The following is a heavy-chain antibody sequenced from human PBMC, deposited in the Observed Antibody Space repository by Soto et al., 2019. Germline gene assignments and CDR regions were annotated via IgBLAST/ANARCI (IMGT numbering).Heavy chain of an antibody. CDR1: GFMFSSYA. CDR3: VRDRGTGTWYFDY. Sequence: AGGSLRLSCAASGFMFSSYAMNWVRQAPGKGLEWVAVVWYDGTKKYYSDSVRGRFSVSRDNSKNTVNLQMNSLRAEDTAVYYCVRDRGTGTWYFDYWGQGILVTVSS. V-gene: IGHV3-33*01. D-gene: IGHD1-7*01. J-gene: IGHJ4*01. CDR2: VWYDGTKK.